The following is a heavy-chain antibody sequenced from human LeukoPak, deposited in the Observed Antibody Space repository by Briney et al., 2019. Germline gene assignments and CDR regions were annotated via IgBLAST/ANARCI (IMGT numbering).Heavy chain of an antibody. D-gene: IGHD6-25*01. Sequence: SETLSLTCPVSGGSISSHYWSWIRQPPGKGLEWIGYIYYSGSTNYNPSLKSRVTISVDTSKNQFSLKLSSVTAADTAVYYCARSRGIAALDYWGQGTLVTVSS. CDR1: GGSISSHY. J-gene: IGHJ4*02. V-gene: IGHV4-59*11. CDR3: ARSRGIAALDY. CDR2: IYYSGST.